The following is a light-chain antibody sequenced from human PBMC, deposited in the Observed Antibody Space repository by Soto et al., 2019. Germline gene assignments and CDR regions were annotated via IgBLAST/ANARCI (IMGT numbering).Light chain of an antibody. J-gene: IGLJ2*01. Sequence: SVLTQPRSVSGSPGQSVTISCTGTSSDVGGYNYVSWYQQHPGKAPKLMIYDVSKRPSGVPDRFSGSKSGNTASLTISGLQAEDEADYYGCSYAGSYSVVFGGGTKLTVL. CDR3: CSYAGSYSVV. CDR2: DVS. CDR1: SSDVGGYNY. V-gene: IGLV2-11*01.